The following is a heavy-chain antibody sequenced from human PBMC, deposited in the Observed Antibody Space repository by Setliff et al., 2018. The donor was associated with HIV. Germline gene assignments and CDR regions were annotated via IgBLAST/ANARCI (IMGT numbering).Heavy chain of an antibody. CDR1: GDSISSDFY. CDR3: ARPYDSLYG. D-gene: IGHD3-22*01. Sequence: PSETLSLTCTVSGDSISSDFYWGWIRQSPGKGLEWIGSIYYRGATYYNPTLQSRVTISADTSKNQFYLKLTSVTAADTAIYYCARPYDSLYGWGQGVLVTVS. CDR2: IYYRGAT. J-gene: IGHJ4*02. V-gene: IGHV4-38-2*02.